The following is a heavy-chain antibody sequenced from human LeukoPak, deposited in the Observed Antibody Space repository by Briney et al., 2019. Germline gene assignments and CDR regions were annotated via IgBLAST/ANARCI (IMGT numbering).Heavy chain of an antibody. J-gene: IGHJ4*02. CDR2: IKSKTDGGTT. V-gene: IGHV3-15*01. D-gene: IGHD3-22*01. Sequence: PGGSLRLSCAAPGFTFSNAWMSWVRQAPGKGLEWVGRIKSKTDGGTTDYAAPVKGRFTISRDDSKNTLYLQMNSLKTEDTAVYYCTTTNPQYYYDSSGYYLDYWGQGTLVTVSS. CDR3: TTTNPQYYYDSSGYYLDY. CDR1: GFTFSNAW.